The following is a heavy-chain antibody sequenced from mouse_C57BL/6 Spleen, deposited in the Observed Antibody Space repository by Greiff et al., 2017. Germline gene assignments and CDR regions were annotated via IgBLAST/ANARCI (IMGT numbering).Heavy chain of an antibody. J-gene: IGHJ1*03. Sequence: EVQLQQSGPELAKPGASVKISCKASGYTFTDYYMNWVKQSHGKSLEWIGDINPNNGGTSYNQKFKGKATLTVDKSSSTAYMELRSLTSEDSAVYCCASSFRNGYFDVWGKGTTVTVSS. V-gene: IGHV1-26*01. CDR1: GYTFTDYY. CDR2: INPNNGGT. CDR3: ASSFRNGYFDV.